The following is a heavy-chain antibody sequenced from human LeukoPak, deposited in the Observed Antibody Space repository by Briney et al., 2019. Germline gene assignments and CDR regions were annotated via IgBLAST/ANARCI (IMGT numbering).Heavy chain of an antibody. J-gene: IGHJ4*02. D-gene: IGHD7-27*01. V-gene: IGHV3-23*01. CDR1: GFRFRTYA. CDR2: ITDVGDRA. CDR3: TKDQDFRLGSMDF. Sequence: GGSLRLSCGTSGFRFRTYAMTWVRQAPGKGLEWVSTITDVGDRALYIDSVRGRFTIFRDDSKNTLYLQMNSLRAEDTAVYYCTKDQDFRLGSMDFWGQGTLVTVSS.